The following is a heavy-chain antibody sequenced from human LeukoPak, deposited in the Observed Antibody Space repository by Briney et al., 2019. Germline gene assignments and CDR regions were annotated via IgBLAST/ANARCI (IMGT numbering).Heavy chain of an antibody. CDR2: ISAYSGST. J-gene: IGHJ6*03. CDR3: ARAYSANIVVVPAAMSYYYYYYMDV. V-gene: IGHV1-18*01. Sequence: ASVKVSCKASGYTFTTYGISWVRQAPGQGLEWMGWISAYSGSTNYAQKFQGRVTITTDESTSTAYMELSSLRSEDTAVYYCARAYSANIVVVPAAMSYYYYYYMDVWGKGTTVTVSS. D-gene: IGHD2-2*01. CDR1: GYTFTTYG.